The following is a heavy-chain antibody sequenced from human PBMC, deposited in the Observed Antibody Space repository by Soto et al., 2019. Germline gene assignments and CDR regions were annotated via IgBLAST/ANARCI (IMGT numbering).Heavy chain of an antibody. CDR3: ARQIYDSDTGPNFQYYFDS. Sequence: GESLKISCKGSGYSFAGYWITWVRQKPGKGLEWMGRIDPSDSQTYYSPSFRGHVTISVTKSITTVFLQWSSLRASDTTMYYCARQIYDSDTGPNFQYYFDSWGQGTPVTVSS. V-gene: IGHV5-10-1*01. CDR1: GYSFAGYW. CDR2: IDPSDSQT. D-gene: IGHD3-22*01. J-gene: IGHJ4*02.